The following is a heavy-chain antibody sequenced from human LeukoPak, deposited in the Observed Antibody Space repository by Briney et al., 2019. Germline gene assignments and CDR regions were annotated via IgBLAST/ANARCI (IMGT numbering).Heavy chain of an antibody. CDR3: AKAVVVVVAATRFDY. V-gene: IGHV3-48*03. J-gene: IGHJ4*02. Sequence: GGSLRLSCVASGFTFSSYEMNWVRQAPGKGLEWLSYIGSSDSTTHYADSVKGRFTISRDNSKNTLYLQMNSLRAEDTAVYYCAKAVVVVVAATRFDYWGQGTLVTVSS. D-gene: IGHD2-15*01. CDR2: IGSSDSTT. CDR1: GFTFSSYE.